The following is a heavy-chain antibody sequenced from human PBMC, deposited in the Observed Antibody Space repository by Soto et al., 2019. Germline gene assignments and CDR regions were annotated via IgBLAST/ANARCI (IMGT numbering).Heavy chain of an antibody. V-gene: IGHV1-69*01. CDR3: ARSANYYDSSGYFLFFDY. CDR2: IIPIFGTA. CDR1: GGTFSSYA. J-gene: IGHJ4*02. D-gene: IGHD3-22*01. Sequence: QVQLVQSGAEVQKPGSSVKVSCKASGGTFSSYAISWVRQAPGQGLEWMGGIIPIFGTANYAQKFQGRVTITADESTSTAYMELSSLRSEDTAVYYCARSANYYDSSGYFLFFDYWGQGTLVTVSS.